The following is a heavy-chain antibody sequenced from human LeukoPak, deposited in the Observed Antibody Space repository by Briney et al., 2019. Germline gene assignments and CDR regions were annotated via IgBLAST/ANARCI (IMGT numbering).Heavy chain of an antibody. CDR2: IFPSGGEI. CDR1: GFTFSTFA. Sequence: PGGSLRLSCAASGFTFSTFAMIWVRQPPGKGLEWVSSIFPSGGEIHYADSVKGRFTISRDNAKNTLYLLMNSLRAEDTAVYYCASLFLCYGCSSSSDSFDIWGQGTMVTVSS. D-gene: IGHD6-6*01. J-gene: IGHJ3*02. V-gene: IGHV3-23*01. CDR3: ASLFLCYGCSSSSDSFDI.